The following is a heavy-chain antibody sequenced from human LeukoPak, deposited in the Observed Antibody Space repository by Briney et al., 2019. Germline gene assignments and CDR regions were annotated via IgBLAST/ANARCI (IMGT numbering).Heavy chain of an antibody. CDR2: IYWDDDK. CDR1: GFSLTTSGVG. D-gene: IGHD3-22*01. V-gene: IGHV2-5*02. Sequence: SGPTLVNPTQTLTLTCTFSGFSLTTSGVGVGWIRQPPGKALEWLALIYWDDDKRYSPSLKSRLTITKDTSKNQVVLTMTNMDXXXXXXXXXXXXXXXXXXXXXYYYRPLDHFDYWGQGTLVTVSS. J-gene: IGHJ4*02. CDR3: XXXXXXXXXXXXYYYRPLDHFDY.